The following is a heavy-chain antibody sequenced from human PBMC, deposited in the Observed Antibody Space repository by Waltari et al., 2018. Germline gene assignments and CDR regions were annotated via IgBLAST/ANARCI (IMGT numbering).Heavy chain of an antibody. Sequence: QVQLVESGGGVVQPGRSLRLSCAASGFTFSRFGMHWVRQAPGKGLEGGAVIWHDGSNEYYVDSVKGRFTISRDNSKNTLYLQMNSLRAEDSAVYYCASQSTTLFDYWGQGTLVTVSS. CDR2: IWHDGSNE. V-gene: IGHV3-33*01. CDR3: ASQSTTLFDY. J-gene: IGHJ4*02. D-gene: IGHD2-15*01. CDR1: GFTFSRFG.